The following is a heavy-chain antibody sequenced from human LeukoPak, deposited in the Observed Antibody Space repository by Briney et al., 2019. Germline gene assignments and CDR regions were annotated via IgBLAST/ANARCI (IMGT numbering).Heavy chain of an antibody. CDR2: INPSGGSK. V-gene: IGHV1-46*01. J-gene: IGHJ4*02. Sequence: ASVKVSCKASGYTFTSYYMHWVRQAPGQGLEWMGIINPSGGSKSYAQKFQGRVTMTRDMYTSTVYMELSSLRSEDTAVYCCARDTQLWSRAFDYWGQGTLVTVSS. CDR1: GYTFTSYY. D-gene: IGHD5-18*01. CDR3: ARDTQLWSRAFDY.